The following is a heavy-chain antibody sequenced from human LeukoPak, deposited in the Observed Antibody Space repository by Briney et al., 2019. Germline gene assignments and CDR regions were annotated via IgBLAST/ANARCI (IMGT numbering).Heavy chain of an antibody. V-gene: IGHV3-33*06. Sequence: GGSLRLSCAASGFTFSSYGMHWVRQAPGKGLEWVAAIWYDGSNKYYADSVKGRFTISRDNSKNTLYLQMNSLRAEDTAVYYCAKGSHSSGYYVFDYWGQGTLVTVSS. D-gene: IGHD3-22*01. CDR1: GFTFSSYG. J-gene: IGHJ4*02. CDR3: AKGSHSSGYYVFDY. CDR2: IWYDGSNK.